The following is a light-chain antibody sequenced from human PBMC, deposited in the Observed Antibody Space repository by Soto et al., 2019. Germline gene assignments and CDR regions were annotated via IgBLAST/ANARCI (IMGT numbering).Light chain of an antibody. CDR2: GAS. Sequence: EIVLTQSPATLSVSPGARATLSCRASQTVSRNLAWYQQKPGQAPRLLFHGASTRATGVPARFSGSGSGTEFTLTVSSLQSEDFAVYFCQQSNNWPWKVGQGTKVEIK. J-gene: IGKJ1*01. V-gene: IGKV3-15*01. CDR3: QQSNNWPWK. CDR1: QTVSRN.